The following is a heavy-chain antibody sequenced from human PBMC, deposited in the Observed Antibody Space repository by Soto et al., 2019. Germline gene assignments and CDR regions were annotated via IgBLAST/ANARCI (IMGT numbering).Heavy chain of an antibody. Sequence: EVQLLESGGGLVQPGGSLRLSCAASGFTFSSYAMSWVRQAPGQGLEWVSAISGSGGSTYYADSVKGRFTISRDNSKNTLYLQMISRRAEDTAVYYCAKDGGLLWFGELFAYWGQGTLVTVSS. J-gene: IGHJ4*02. CDR1: GFTFSSYA. CDR3: AKDGGLLWFGELFAY. D-gene: IGHD3-10*01. V-gene: IGHV3-23*01. CDR2: ISGSGGST.